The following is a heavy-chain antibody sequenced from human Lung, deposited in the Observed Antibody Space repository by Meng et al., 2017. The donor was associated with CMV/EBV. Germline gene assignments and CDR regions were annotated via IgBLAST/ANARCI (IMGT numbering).Heavy chain of an antibody. CDR2: INPNSGGT. J-gene: IGHJ5*02. CDR3: ARVVVVPAAKKFDP. CDR1: GYTFTGYY. V-gene: IGHV1-2*02. D-gene: IGHD2-2*01. Sequence: KASGYTFTGYYMHWVRQAPGQGLEWMGWINPNSGGTNYAQKFQDRVTMTRDTSISTAYMELGRLRSDDTAVYYCARVVVVPAAKKFDPWGQGTLVTVSS.